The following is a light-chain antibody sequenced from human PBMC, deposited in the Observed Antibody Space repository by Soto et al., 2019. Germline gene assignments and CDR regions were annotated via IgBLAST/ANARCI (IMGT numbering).Light chain of an antibody. CDR2: GAS. Sequence: EIVLTQSPGTLSLSPGERATLSCRASQSVSSSYLAWYQQKPGQAPRLLIYGASSRATGIPDRFSGSGSGTDFPLTISRLEPEDFAVYYCQQYGSSRTFGQGTQVEIK. CDR1: QSVSSSY. CDR3: QQYGSSRT. V-gene: IGKV3-20*01. J-gene: IGKJ1*01.